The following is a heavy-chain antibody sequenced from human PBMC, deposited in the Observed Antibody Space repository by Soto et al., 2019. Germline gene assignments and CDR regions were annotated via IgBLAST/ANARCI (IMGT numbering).Heavy chain of an antibody. V-gene: IGHV4-59*01. CDR1: GGSISSYY. Sequence: SETLSLTCTVSGGSISSYYWHWIRQSPGKGLEWTGYIYYSGSTNYNPSLKSRVTISLDTSKNQFSLNLRSVTAADTAVYYCARESGYERYFDYWGLGTLVTVSS. CDR2: IYYSGST. CDR3: ARESGYERYFDY. D-gene: IGHD5-12*01. J-gene: IGHJ4*02.